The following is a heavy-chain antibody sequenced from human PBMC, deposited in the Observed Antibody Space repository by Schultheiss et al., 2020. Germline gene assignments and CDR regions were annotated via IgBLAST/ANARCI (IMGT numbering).Heavy chain of an antibody. Sequence: GGSLRLSCAASGFTFSNAWMSWVRQAPGKGLEWVSYISSSGSTIYYADSVKGRFTISRDNAKNSLYLQMNSLRAEDTAVYYCARDNYDSSGYDPFFDYWGQGTLVTFSS. CDR2: ISSSGSTI. CDR1: GFTFSNAW. J-gene: IGHJ4*02. D-gene: IGHD3-22*01. V-gene: IGHV3-11*01. CDR3: ARDNYDSSGYDPFFDY.